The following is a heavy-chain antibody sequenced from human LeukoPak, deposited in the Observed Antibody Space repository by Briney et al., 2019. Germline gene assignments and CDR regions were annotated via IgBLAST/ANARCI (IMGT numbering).Heavy chain of an antibody. J-gene: IGHJ4*02. CDR2: INPSGGST. CDR3: ARDPGLQGDY. V-gene: IGHV1-46*01. Sequence: ASVTVSCKASGYTFTSYYMHWVRQAPGQGLEWMGIINPSGGSTSYAQKFQGRVTITRDMSTSTVYLELSSLRSEDTAVYYCARDPGLQGDYWGQGTLVTVSS. D-gene: IGHD4-11*01. CDR1: GYTFTSYY.